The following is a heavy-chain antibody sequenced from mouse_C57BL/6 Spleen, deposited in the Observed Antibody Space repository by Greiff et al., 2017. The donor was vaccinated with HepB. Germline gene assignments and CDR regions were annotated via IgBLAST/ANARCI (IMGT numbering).Heavy chain of an antibody. D-gene: IGHD1-1*01. Sequence: QVQLKESGPELVKPGASVKISCKASGYAFSSSWMNWVKQRPGTGLEWLGRIYPGDGDTNYNGKFKGKATLTADKSSSTAYMQLSSLTSEDSAVYFCARYCGSSRPWFAYWGQGTLVTVSA. CDR1: GYAFSSSW. CDR2: IYPGDGDT. J-gene: IGHJ3*01. V-gene: IGHV1-82*01. CDR3: ARYCGSSRPWFAY.